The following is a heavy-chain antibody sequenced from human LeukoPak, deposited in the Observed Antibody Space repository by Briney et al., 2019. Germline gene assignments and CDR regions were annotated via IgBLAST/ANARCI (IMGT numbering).Heavy chain of an antibody. CDR1: GFTFNGYS. D-gene: IGHD4-11*01. CDR2: ISTTSGTI. J-gene: IGHJ4*02. Sequence: GGSLRLSCAASGFTFNGYSMNWVRQAPGKGLEWISYISTTSGTIYYADSVKGRFTISRDNGKNSLYLQMNSLRPEDTAAYYCARFDYSNYFFDYWGQGTLVTVSS. V-gene: IGHV3-48*01. CDR3: ARFDYSNYFFDY.